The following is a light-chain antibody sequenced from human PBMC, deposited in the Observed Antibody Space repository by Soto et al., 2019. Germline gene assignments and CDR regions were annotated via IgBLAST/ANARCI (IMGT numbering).Light chain of an antibody. CDR2: EVS. J-gene: IGLJ3*02. V-gene: IGLV2-14*01. Sequence: QSALTQPASVSGSPGQSITISCTGTSNDIGHYNSVSWYQQHPAKAPKLMISEVSNRPSGISNRFSGSKSGNTAFLTFSGLQAEDEADYYCASYTRTVTLVFGGGTKLTVL. CDR1: SNDIGHYNS. CDR3: ASYTRTVTLV.